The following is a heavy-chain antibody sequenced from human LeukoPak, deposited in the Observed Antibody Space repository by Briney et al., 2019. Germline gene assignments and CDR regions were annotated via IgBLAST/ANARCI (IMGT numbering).Heavy chain of an antibody. V-gene: IGHV4-34*01. D-gene: IGHD2-8*02. J-gene: IGHJ3*01. Sequence: PSETLSLTCDVYRGSFRGYFWSWIRETPGKGLEWLGEMNDSGSTNYNPSLKSRVTISVAVSKNQYSLRLTSVTAADTAVYYCARKGFVESTGWRGAFDVWGQGTMVTVSS. CDR2: MNDSGST. CDR3: ARKGFVESTGWRGAFDV. CDR1: RGSFRGYF.